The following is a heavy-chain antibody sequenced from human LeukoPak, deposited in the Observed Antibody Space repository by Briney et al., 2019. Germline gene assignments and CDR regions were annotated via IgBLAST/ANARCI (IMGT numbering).Heavy chain of an antibody. J-gene: IGHJ4*02. CDR2: TRSKSDGGTA. Sequence: GESLRLSCAASGFTFSKAWMTWVRQAPGKGLQWVGRTRSKSDGGTADYAAPAKGRFTISRDDLKNTLYLQMNSLKTEDTAVYYCTTGTGTTDYWGQGTLVTVSS. CDR1: GFTFSKAW. V-gene: IGHV3-15*01. CDR3: TTGTGTTDY. D-gene: IGHD1-1*01.